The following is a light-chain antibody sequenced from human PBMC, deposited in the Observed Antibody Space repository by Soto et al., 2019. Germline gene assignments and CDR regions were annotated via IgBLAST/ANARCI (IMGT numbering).Light chain of an antibody. CDR1: HNIVTY. CDR2: EAS. J-gene: IGKJ2*01. CDR3: QQSHSTPPT. Sequence: DIHMAQSPPSLSASVGDRVTITCRASHNIVTYLNWYQQKAGKAPSLLIYEASHLQSGVPFRFFGSGSGTDFTRTIDNLQHEDSATYYCQQSHSTPPTFGPGTKLEIK. V-gene: IGKV1-39*01.